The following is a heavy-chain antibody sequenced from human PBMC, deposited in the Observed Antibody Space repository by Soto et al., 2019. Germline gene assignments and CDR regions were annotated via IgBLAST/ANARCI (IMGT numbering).Heavy chain of an antibody. D-gene: IGHD3-22*01. CDR1: GFTFSSYG. CDR2: ISYDGSNK. V-gene: IGHV3-30*18. CDR3: AKDMRAAYYYDSSGN. J-gene: IGHJ4*02. Sequence: SLRISCAASGFTFSSYGMHWVRQAPGKGLEWVAVISYDGSNKYYADSVKGRFTISRDNSKNTLYLQMNSLRAEDTAVYYCAKDMRAAYYYDSSGNWGQGTLVTVSS.